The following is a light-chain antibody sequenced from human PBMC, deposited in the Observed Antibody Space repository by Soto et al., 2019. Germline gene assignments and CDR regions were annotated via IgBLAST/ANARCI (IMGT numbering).Light chain of an antibody. J-gene: IGKJ1*01. CDR2: GAS. V-gene: IGKV3-20*01. Sequence: EIVLTQSPGTLSLSPGERATLSCRASQSVSSSDLAWYQQKPGQAPRLLIYGASSRATGIPDRFSGSGSGTEFTLTISRLEPEDFAVYYCQQYGSSPWTFGQGTKVEIK. CDR1: QSVSSSD. CDR3: QQYGSSPWT.